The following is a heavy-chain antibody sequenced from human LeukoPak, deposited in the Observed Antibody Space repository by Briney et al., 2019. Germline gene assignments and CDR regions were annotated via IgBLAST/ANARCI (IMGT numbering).Heavy chain of an antibody. CDR1: GFTFSDHY. J-gene: IGHJ6*03. CDR2: TRNKANSYTT. V-gene: IGHV3-72*01. CDR3: ARSYGSGSYYDGYYYYMDV. D-gene: IGHD3-10*01. Sequence: QPGGSLRLSCAASGFTFSDHYMDWVRQAPGKGLEWVGRTRNKANSYTTEYAASVKGRFTISRDDSKNSLYLQKNSLKTEDTAVYYCARSYGSGSYYDGYYYYMDVWGKGTTVTISS.